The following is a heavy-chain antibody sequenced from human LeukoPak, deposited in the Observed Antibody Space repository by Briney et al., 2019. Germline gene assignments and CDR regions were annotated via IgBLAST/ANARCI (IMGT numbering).Heavy chain of an antibody. CDR2: IKQDGSEK. J-gene: IGHJ4*02. V-gene: IGHV3-7*01. CDR1: GFTFSSYW. D-gene: IGHD2/OR15-2a*01. CDR3: ARINSNHYYFDY. Sequence: GGSLRLSCAASGFTFSSYWMIWVRQAPGKGLEWVANIKQDGSEKYYVDSVKGQFTISRDNAKNSLYLQMNSLRAEDTAVYYCARINSNHYYFDYWGQGTLVTVSS.